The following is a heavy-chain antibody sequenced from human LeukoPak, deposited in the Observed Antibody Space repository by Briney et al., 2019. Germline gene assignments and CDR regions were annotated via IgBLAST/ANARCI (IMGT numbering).Heavy chain of an antibody. J-gene: IGHJ6*02. CDR3: ARGYGRKGMDV. D-gene: IGHD1-26*01. CDR2: INHSGST. Sequence: PSETLSLTCAVYGGSFSGYYWSWIRQPPGKGLEWIGEINHSGSTNYNPSLKSRVTISVDTSKNQFSLKLSSVTAADTAVYYCARGYGRKGMDVWGQGTTVTVSS. CDR1: GGSFSGYY. V-gene: IGHV4-34*01.